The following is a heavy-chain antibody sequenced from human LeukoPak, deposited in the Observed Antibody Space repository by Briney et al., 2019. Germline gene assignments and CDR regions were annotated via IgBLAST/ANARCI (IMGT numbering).Heavy chain of an antibody. V-gene: IGHV3-21*01. CDR1: GFTFSSYE. D-gene: IGHD3-22*01. CDR2: ISSSSSYI. J-gene: IGHJ3*02. CDR3: ASREIYYYDSSGSDDAFDI. Sequence: GGSLRLSCAASGFTFSSYEMNWVRQAPGKGLEWVSSISSSSSYIYYADSVKGRFTISRDNAKNSLYLQMNSLRAEDTAVYYCASREIYYYDSSGSDDAFDIWGQGTMVTVSS.